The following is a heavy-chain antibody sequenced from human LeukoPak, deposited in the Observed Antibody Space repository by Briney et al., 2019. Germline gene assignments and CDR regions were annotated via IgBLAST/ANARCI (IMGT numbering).Heavy chain of an antibody. CDR3: AKDEVDEAY. Sequence: GGSLRLSCAASGFTFSSYAMHWVRQAPGKGLEWVALISYDGSNKYYADSVKGRFTISRDNSKNTLYLQMNSLRTEDTAVYYCAKDEVDEAYWGQGTLVTVSS. J-gene: IGHJ4*02. V-gene: IGHV3-30*04. CDR1: GFTFSSYA. CDR2: ISYDGSNK.